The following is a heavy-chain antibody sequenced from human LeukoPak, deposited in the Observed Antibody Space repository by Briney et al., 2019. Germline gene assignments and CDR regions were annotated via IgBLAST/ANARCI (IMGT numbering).Heavy chain of an antibody. D-gene: IGHD3-22*01. CDR3: ASARYYYDSSGGAFDI. V-gene: IGHV6-1*01. Sequence: SQTLSLTCAISGDSVSRNSAAWNWIRQSPSRGLEWLGRTYYRSKWYKDYAVSVKGRITINPDTSKNQFSLQLNSVTPEDTAVYYCASARYYYDSSGGAFDIWGQGTMVTVSS. CDR2: TYYRSKWYK. CDR1: GDSVSRNSAA. J-gene: IGHJ3*02.